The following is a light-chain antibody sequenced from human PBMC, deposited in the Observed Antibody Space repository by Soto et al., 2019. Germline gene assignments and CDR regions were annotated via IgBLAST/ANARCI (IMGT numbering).Light chain of an antibody. V-gene: IGKV1-5*01. CDR3: QQYNRFSPRT. Sequence: IPMNQSPSTLSATLGDRVTTTCRASESISVWVAWYQQKPGKAPKFLIYDASTLQSGIPSRFSGSGSGTEFTLTISNLQPDDFATYYCQQYNRFSPRTFGQGTKVDIK. J-gene: IGKJ1*01. CDR1: ESISVW. CDR2: DAS.